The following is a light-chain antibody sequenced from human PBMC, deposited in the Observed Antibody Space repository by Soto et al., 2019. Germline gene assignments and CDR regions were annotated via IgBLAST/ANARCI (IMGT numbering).Light chain of an antibody. CDR1: QSISSY. V-gene: IGKV1-39*01. CDR3: QQSYRTQWT. CDR2: AAS. J-gene: IGKJ1*01. Sequence: DIQMTQSPSSLSASVGDRVTITCRASQSISSYLNWYQQKPGKAPKLLFYAASSLQSGVPSRFSGGGSGTDFTLTISSLQPEDFATYYCQQSYRTQWTFGQGTKVEIK.